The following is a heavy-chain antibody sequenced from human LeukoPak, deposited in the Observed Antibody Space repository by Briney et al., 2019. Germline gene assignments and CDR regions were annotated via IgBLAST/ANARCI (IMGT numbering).Heavy chain of an antibody. CDR1: GGSFSGYY. CDR3: ARDVFGRDGSGFSGGYYYYYGMDV. V-gene: IGHV4-34*01. D-gene: IGHD3-10*01. J-gene: IGHJ6*02. CDR2: INHSRIT. Sequence: SETLSLTCAVYGGSFSGYYWNWIRQPPGKGLEWIGEINHSRITNYNSSLKSRVTISVDTSKNQFSLKLSSVTAADTAVYYCARDVFGRDGSGFSGGYYYYYGMDVWGQGTTVTVSS.